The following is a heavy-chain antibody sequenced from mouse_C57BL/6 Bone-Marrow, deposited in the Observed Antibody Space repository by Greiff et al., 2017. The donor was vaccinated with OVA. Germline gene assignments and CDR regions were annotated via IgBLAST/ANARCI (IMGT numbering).Heavy chain of an antibody. J-gene: IGHJ3*01. CDR1: GFNIKDDY. CDR2: IDPENGDT. Sequence: VQLQQSGAELVRPGASVKLSCTASGFNIKDDYMHLVKQRPEQGLEWIGWIDPENGDTEYASKFQGKATITADTSSNTAYLQLSSLTSEDTAVYYCTTGYYGSSAWFAYWGQGTLVTVSA. CDR3: TTGYYGSSAWFAY. D-gene: IGHD1-1*01. V-gene: IGHV14-4*01.